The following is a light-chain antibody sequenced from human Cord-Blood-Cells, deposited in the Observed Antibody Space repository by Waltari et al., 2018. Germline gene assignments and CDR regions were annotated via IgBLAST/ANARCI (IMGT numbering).Light chain of an antibody. J-gene: IGKJ4*01. CDR3: QQRSNGLT. CDR2: DAS. Sequence: EIVLTQSPATLSLSPGERATLSCRASQIVSSYLAWYQQKPGQAPRLLIYDASNRATGIPARFSGSGSGTDFTLTISSLEPEDFAVYYCQQRSNGLTFGGGTKVEIK. CDR1: QIVSSY. V-gene: IGKV3-11*01.